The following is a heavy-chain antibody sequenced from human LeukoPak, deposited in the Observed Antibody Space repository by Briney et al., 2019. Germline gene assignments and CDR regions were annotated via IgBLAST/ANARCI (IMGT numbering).Heavy chain of an antibody. CDR1: GYSFTSYW. D-gene: IGHD6-19*01. CDR3: ARLSSSGWRGFDY. Sequence: GESLKISCKGSGYSFTSYWIGWVRQMPGEGLECMGIIYPGDSDTRYSLSFQGQVTISADKSISTAYLQWSSLKASDTAMYYCARLSSSGWRGFDYWGQGTLVTVSS. CDR2: IYPGDSDT. J-gene: IGHJ4*02. V-gene: IGHV5-51*01.